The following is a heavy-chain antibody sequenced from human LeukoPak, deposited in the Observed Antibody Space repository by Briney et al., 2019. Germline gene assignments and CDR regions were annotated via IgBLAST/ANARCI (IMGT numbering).Heavy chain of an antibody. CDR1: GGSISSYY. Sequence: PSETLSLTCTVSGGSISSYYWSWIRQPPGKGLEWIGYIYYSGSTYYNPSLKSRVTISVDTSKNQFSLKLSSVTAADTAVYYCARVYYYGMDVWGQGTTVTVSS. CDR3: ARVYYYGMDV. CDR2: IYYSGST. V-gene: IGHV4-59*12. J-gene: IGHJ6*01.